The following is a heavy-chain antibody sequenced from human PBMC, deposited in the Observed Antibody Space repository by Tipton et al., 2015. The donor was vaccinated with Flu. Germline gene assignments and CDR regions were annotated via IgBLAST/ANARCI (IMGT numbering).Heavy chain of an antibody. Sequence: SLRLSCAASGFTFSSYSMNWVRQAPGKGLEWVSSISSSSSYIYYADSVKGRFTISRENAKNSLYLQMNSLRAGDTAVYYCARAENYAAFDIWGQGTMVTVSS. D-gene: IGHD1-7*01. CDR2: ISSSSSYI. J-gene: IGHJ3*02. CDR3: ARAENYAAFDI. CDR1: GFTFSSYS. V-gene: IGHV3-21*01.